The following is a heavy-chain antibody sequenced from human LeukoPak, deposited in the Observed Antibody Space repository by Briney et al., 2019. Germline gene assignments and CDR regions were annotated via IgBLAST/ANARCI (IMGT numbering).Heavy chain of an antibody. CDR3: ARGRQNGYFDY. Sequence: GGSLRLSCAASGFTFSDYYMSWIRQAPGKGLEWVSYIGTSGSAIYHADSVKGRFTISRDNAKNSLYLQMNSLRAEDTAVYYCARGRQNGYFDYWGQGTLVTVSS. V-gene: IGHV3-11*01. D-gene: IGHD2-8*01. CDR2: IGTSGSAI. J-gene: IGHJ4*02. CDR1: GFTFSDYY.